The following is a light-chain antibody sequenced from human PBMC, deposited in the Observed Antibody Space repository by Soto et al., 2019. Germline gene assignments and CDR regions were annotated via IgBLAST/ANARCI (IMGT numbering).Light chain of an antibody. Sequence: QAVVTQPPSASGTPGQRVTISCSGSISNIGNNYVYWYQQLSGTAVKLLIYMNDQRPSGVPDRFSGSTSGTSASLAISGLRSEDEADYYCAAWDDSLTAPVFGGGTKLTVL. V-gene: IGLV1-47*01. CDR2: MND. CDR1: ISNIGNNY. CDR3: AAWDDSLTAPV. J-gene: IGLJ3*02.